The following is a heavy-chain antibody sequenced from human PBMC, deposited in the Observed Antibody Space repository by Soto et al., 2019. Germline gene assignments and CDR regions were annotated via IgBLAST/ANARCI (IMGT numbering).Heavy chain of an antibody. Sequence: DTLSLTCTVSGGSISSSSYYWGWIRQPPGKGLEWIGSIYYSGSTYYNPSLKSRVTISVDTSKNQFSLKLSSVTAADTAVYYCARAYCSSTSCTGGGGWFDPWGQGTLVTVSS. CDR1: GGSISSSSYY. J-gene: IGHJ5*02. CDR3: ARAYCSSTSCTGGGGWFDP. D-gene: IGHD2-2*01. V-gene: IGHV4-39*01. CDR2: IYYSGST.